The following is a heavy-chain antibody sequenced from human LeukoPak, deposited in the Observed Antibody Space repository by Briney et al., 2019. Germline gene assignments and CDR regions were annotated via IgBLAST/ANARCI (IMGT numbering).Heavy chain of an antibody. J-gene: IGHJ4*02. D-gene: IGHD5-12*01. Sequence: GGSLRLSCAASGFTFSSYEMNWVRQAPGKGLEWVSYISSSGRSRSYADSVKGRFTISRDNAKNTLYLQMSSLRGEDTAVYYCAREVATTGRHFDYWGQGTLVTVSS. CDR3: AREVATTGRHFDY. CDR1: GFTFSSYE. CDR2: ISSSGRSR. V-gene: IGHV3-48*03.